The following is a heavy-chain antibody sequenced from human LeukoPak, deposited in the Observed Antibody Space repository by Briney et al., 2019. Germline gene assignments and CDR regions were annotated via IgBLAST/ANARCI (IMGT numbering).Heavy chain of an antibody. Sequence: SETLSLTCTVSGGSISSYCWSWVRQPPGKGLEWIGYIYPSGSTDYNPSLKGRVTMSVDTSKNQLSMELRFLTATDTAVYYCATSHDVKAAPYDLWGQGTLVTVSS. CDR3: ATSHDVKAAPYDL. CDR1: GGSISSYC. D-gene: IGHD2-21*01. V-gene: IGHV4-4*09. J-gene: IGHJ5*02. CDR2: IYPSGST.